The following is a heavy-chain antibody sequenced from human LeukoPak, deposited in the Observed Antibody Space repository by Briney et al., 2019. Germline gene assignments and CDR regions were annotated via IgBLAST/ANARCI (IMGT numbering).Heavy chain of an antibody. CDR1: GFTFSNAW. CDR2: IKSKTDGGTT. V-gene: IGHV3-15*01. CDR3: THSSWGYYDSSGYYPGAYYFDY. Sequence: GGSLRLSCAASGFTFSNAWMSWVRQAPGKGLEWVGRIKSKTDGGTTDYAAPVKGRFTISRDDSKNTLYLQMNSLKTEDTAVYYCTHSSWGYYDSSGYYPGAYYFDYWGQGTLVTVSS. D-gene: IGHD3-22*01. J-gene: IGHJ4*02.